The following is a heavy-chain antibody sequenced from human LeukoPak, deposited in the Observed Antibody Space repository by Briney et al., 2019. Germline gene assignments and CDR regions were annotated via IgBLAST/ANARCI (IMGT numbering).Heavy chain of an antibody. V-gene: IGHV3-23*01. D-gene: IGHD4/OR15-4a*01. CDR2: ISGSGTGT. J-gene: IGHJ4*02. Sequence: GGTLRLSCAASGFTFSNYGMSWVRQAPGKGLEWVSGISGSGTGTYFADSVKGRFTISRDNSKNTLYLQMNSLRAEDTAVYYCARRAGAYSHPYDYWGQGTLVTVSS. CDR3: ARRAGAYSHPYDY. CDR1: GFTFSNYG.